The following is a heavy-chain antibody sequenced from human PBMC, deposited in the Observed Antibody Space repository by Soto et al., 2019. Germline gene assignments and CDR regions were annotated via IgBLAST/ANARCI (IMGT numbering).Heavy chain of an antibody. CDR3: AGIQSKRLSGLDP. Sequence: SETLSLTCTVSGGSISSGVYYWSWIRQPPGKGLEWIGYIYYSGSTYYNPSLKSRVTISVDTSKNQFSLKLSSVTAADTAVYYCAGIQSKRLSGLDPWGQGTLVTVSS. CDR1: GGSISSGVYY. CDR2: IYYSGST. D-gene: IGHD5-18*01. J-gene: IGHJ5*02. V-gene: IGHV4-30-4*01.